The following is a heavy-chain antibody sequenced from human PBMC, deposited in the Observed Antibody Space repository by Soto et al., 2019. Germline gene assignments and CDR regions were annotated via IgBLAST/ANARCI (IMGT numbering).Heavy chain of an antibody. CDR2: ISHDGNYK. CDR3: AKDFVPSSGTHSVLN. J-gene: IGHJ4*02. CDR1: GFTFRSYG. D-gene: IGHD1-26*01. V-gene: IGHV3-30*18. Sequence: QVQLVESGGGAVQPGRSLRLSCAASGFTFRSYGMHWVRQAPGKGLEWVAVISHDGNYKYYVDSVKGRFTISRDNSKNTLYLQMSSLRAEDAAVYYCAKDFVPSSGTHSVLNWGQGTLVTVSS.